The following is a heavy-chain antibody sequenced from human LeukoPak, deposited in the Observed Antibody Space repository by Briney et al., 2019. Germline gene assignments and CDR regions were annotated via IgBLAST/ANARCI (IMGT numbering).Heavy chain of an antibody. Sequence: SETLSLTCAVYGGSFSGYYWSWIRQPPGKGLEWIGEINHSGSTNYNPSLKSRVTISVDTSKNQFSLKLSSVTAADTAVYYCASALSQYYYYYMDVWGKGTTVTISS. CDR1: GGSFSGYY. J-gene: IGHJ6*03. CDR2: INHSGST. V-gene: IGHV4-34*01. D-gene: IGHD2/OR15-2a*01. CDR3: ASALSQYYYYYMDV.